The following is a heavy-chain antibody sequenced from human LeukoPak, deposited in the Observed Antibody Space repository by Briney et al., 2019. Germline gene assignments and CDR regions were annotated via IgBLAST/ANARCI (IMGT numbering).Heavy chain of an antibody. CDR2: IYYSGST. V-gene: IGHV4-59*01. CDR3: AGVVPDAKAFDY. D-gene: IGHD2-2*01. Sequence: SETLSLTYTVSGASISSYYWSWIRQPPGKGLEWLGYIYYSGSTNYNPSLKSRVTISVDTSKNQYSLKLSSGTAADTAVYYCAGVVPDAKAFDYWGQGTLVTVSS. CDR1: GASISSYY. J-gene: IGHJ4*02.